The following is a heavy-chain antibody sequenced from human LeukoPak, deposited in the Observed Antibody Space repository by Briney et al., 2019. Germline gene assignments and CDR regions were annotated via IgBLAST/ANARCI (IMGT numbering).Heavy chain of an antibody. CDR2: ISGSGDDT. CDR1: GFTFSTYA. CDR3: AKEGGSGWR. J-gene: IGHJ4*02. Sequence: GGSLRLSCAASGFTFSTYAMSWVRQAPGKGLEWVSAISGSGDDTYYADSVQGRFTISRDNSKTTLYLQMNSLRAEDTAVYYCAKEGGSGWRWGQGTLVTVSS. D-gene: IGHD6-19*01. V-gene: IGHV3-23*01.